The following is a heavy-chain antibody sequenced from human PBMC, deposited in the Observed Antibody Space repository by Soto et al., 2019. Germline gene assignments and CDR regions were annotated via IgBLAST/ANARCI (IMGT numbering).Heavy chain of an antibody. CDR3: ARRLRPTDAVDS. CDR2: IYTSGST. V-gene: IGHV4-4*07. CDR1: GGSIIRYY. Sequence: KPWETLSLTCSVSGGSIIRYYWSWIRQPAGKGLEWIGRIYTSGSTNYNPSLRSRVTMSVDTSKNQFPLKLSSVTAADTAVYYCARRLRPTDAVDSWGQGTMVTFSS. J-gene: IGHJ3*02. D-gene: IGHD4-17*01.